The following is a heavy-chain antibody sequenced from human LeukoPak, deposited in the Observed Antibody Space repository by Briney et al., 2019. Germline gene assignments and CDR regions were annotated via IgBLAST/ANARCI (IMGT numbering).Heavy chain of an antibody. Sequence: ASVKVSCKASGYTFINYAINWGRQAPGQRLEWVGWINAVNGNTKYSPKFQGRVSITRDTSASTAYMELSRLRSDDTAVYYCARDLGSYFDYWGQGTLVTVSS. V-gene: IGHV1-3*01. CDR2: INAVNGNT. CDR3: ARDLGSYFDY. CDR1: GYTFINYA. J-gene: IGHJ4*02. D-gene: IGHD7-27*01.